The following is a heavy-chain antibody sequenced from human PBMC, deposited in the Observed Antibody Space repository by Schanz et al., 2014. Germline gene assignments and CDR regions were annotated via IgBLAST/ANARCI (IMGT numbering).Heavy chain of an antibody. D-gene: IGHD2-21*02. V-gene: IGHV3-48*02. J-gene: IGHJ6*04. CDR2: IYGEITTV. CDR1: GFSVSSYS. CDR3: RREGVRVCGSDCLDD. Sequence: EVQLLESGGGLIQRGESLRLSCSASGFSVSSYSMNWVRQAPGKGLEWLSFIYGEITTVYYAASKKGRFTVTKDTDRNSLYLHMNLRGDEDAAVYCWRREGVRVCGSDCLDDWGKGTTVTVSS.